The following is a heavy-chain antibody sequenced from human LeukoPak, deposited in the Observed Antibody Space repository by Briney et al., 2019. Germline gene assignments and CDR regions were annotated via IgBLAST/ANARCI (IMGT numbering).Heavy chain of an antibody. CDR3: ARDGNYVWGSPYVDY. CDR1: GFTFSSYA. CDR2: ISTSSSTI. V-gene: IGHV3-48*02. D-gene: IGHD3-16*01. J-gene: IGHJ4*02. Sequence: PGGSLRLSCAASGFTFSSYAMSWVRQAPGKGLEWVSYISTSSSTIYYADSVKGRFTISRDNAKNSLYLQMNSLRDEDTAVYYCARDGNYVWGSPYVDYWGQGTLVTVSS.